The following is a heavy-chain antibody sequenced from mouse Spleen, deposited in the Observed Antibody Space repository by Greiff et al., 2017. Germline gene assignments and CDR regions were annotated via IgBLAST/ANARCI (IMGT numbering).Heavy chain of an antibody. J-gene: IGHJ3*01. CDR1: GYTFTSYW. D-gene: IGHD4-1*01. CDR2: IDPSDSYT. CDR3: ARGGDWDAWFAY. Sequence: VQLQQPGAELVKPGASVKLSCKASGYTFTSYWMQWVKQRPGQGLEWIGEIDPSDSYTNYNQKFKGKATLTVDTSSSTAYMQLSSLTSEDSAVYYCARGGDWDAWFAYWGQGTLVTVSA. V-gene: IGHV1-50*01.